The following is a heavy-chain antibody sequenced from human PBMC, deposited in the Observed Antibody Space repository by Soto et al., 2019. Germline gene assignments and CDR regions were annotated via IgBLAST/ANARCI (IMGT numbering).Heavy chain of an antibody. D-gene: IGHD2-15*01. J-gene: IGHJ6*02. Sequence: QVQLVQSGAEVKKPGSSVKVSCKAPGGTFSTYAISWVRQAPGQGLEWKGGVIPIFVTPKYAQKFQGRVTITADESTSTGYLELRSLTSEDTAMYYCARSQGGSSSLDIYYYYYCGLDVWGQGTTVTVSS. CDR2: VIPIFVTP. V-gene: IGHV1-69*01. CDR1: GGTFSTYA. CDR3: ARSQGGSSSLDIYYYYYCGLDV.